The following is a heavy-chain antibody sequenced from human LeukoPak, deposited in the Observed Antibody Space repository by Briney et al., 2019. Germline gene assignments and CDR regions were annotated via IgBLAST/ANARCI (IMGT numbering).Heavy chain of an antibody. V-gene: IGHV1-8*01. J-gene: IGHJ4*02. D-gene: IGHD5-18*01. CDR2: MNPNSGNT. Sequence: ASVKVSCKASGYTFTSYDINWVRQATGQGLEWMGWMNPNSGNTGYAQKFQGRVTMTRNTSISTAYMELSSLRSEDTAVYYCARAFGYSYGYFYYFDYRGQGTLVTVSS. CDR3: ARAFGYSYGYFYYFDY. CDR1: GYTFTSYD.